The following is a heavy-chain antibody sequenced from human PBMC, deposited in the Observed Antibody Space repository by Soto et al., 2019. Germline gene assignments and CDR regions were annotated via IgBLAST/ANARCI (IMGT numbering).Heavy chain of an antibody. D-gene: IGHD6-19*01. CDR2: ISSNGGTK. CDR1: GFIFSNYA. V-gene: IGHV3-30*18. Sequence: QVQLVESGGGVVQPGRSLRLSCAASGFIFSNYAMQWVRQAPGKGLEWVGVISSNGGTKFYVDSVKGRFTISRDNSKTTLYRQMTSLRTEDTAVYFCAKDGAGAGTFDYWGQGALVTVSS. J-gene: IGHJ4*02. CDR3: AKDGAGAGTFDY.